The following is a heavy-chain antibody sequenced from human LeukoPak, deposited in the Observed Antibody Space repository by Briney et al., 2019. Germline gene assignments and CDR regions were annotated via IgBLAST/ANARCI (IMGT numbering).Heavy chain of an antibody. CDR2: MNPNSGNT. CDR1: GYTFTSYD. D-gene: IGHD5-24*01. V-gene: IGHV1-8*01. CDR3: ARPKPSRDGYNLWY. Sequence: ASVKVSCKASGYTFTSYDINWVRHATGQGLEWMGWMNPNSGNTGYAQKFQGRVTMTRNTSISTAYMELSSLRSEDTAVYYCARPKPSRDGYNLWYWGQGTLVTVSS. J-gene: IGHJ4*02.